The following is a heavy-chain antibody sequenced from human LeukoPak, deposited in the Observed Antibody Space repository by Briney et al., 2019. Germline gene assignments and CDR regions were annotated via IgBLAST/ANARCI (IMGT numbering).Heavy chain of an antibody. CDR2: INHSGST. Sequence: PSETLSLTCAVYGGSFSGYYWSWIRQPPGKGLEWIGEINHSGSTNYNPSLKSRVTISVDTSKNQFSLKLSSVTAADTAVYYCARGQAARPVDPYYFDYWGQGTLVTVSS. V-gene: IGHV4-34*01. CDR3: ARGQAARPVDPYYFDY. CDR1: GGSFSGYY. D-gene: IGHD6-6*01. J-gene: IGHJ4*02.